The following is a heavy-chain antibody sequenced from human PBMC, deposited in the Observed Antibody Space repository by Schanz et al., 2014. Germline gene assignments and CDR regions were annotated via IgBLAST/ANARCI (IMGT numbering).Heavy chain of an antibody. CDR2: INWSDGGST. D-gene: IGHD3-10*01. CDR3: ARPARWVGDNCIDP. V-gene: IGHV3-20*04. Sequence: EMQLLESGGGLAQPGGSLRLSCAASGFTFENYALTWVRQVPGKGLEWVSRINWSDGGSTGYADSVRGRFTISRDNAKNSLYLEMNSLRAEDTAVYYCARPARWVGDNCIDPWGQGTLVTVSS. CDR1: GFTFENYA. J-gene: IGHJ5*02.